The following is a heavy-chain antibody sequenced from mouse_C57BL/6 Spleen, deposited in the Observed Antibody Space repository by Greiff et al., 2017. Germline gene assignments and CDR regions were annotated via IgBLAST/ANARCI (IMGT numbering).Heavy chain of an antibody. CDR3: AREGQGGYFDV. Sequence: QVQLKQSGAELARPGASVKLSCKASGYTFTSYGISWVKQRPGQGLEWIGEIYPRSGNTYYNEKFKGKATLTADKSSSTAYMGLRSLTSEDSAFYFSAREGQGGYFDVWGTGTTLTVSS. J-gene: IGHJ1*03. V-gene: IGHV1-81*01. CDR2: IYPRSGNT. CDR1: GYTFTSYG.